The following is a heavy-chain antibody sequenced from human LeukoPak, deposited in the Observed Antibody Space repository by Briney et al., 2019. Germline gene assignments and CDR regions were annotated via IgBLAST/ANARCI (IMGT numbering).Heavy chain of an antibody. CDR3: AKDRSSGYHTYYGMDV. V-gene: IGHV3-30*18. D-gene: IGHD3-22*01. Sequence: GGSLRLSCAASGFTFSSYGMHWVRQAPGEGLEWVAVISYDGSNKYYADSVKGRFTISRDNSKNTLYLQMNSLRAEDTAVYYCAKDRSSGYHTYYGMDVWGQGTTVTVSS. J-gene: IGHJ6*02. CDR1: GFTFSSYG. CDR2: ISYDGSNK.